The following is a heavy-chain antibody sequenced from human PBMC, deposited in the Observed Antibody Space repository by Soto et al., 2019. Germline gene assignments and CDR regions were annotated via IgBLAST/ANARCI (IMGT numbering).Heavy chain of an antibody. CDR3: ARHRRGYLDY. CDR2: IYYSGST. Sequence: QLQLQESGPGLVKPSETLSLTCTVSGGSISSSSYYWGWIRQPPGKGLEWIGSIYYSGSTYYNPSRKSRVTISVDTSKNQFSLKLSSVTAADTAVYYCARHRRGYLDYWGQGTLVTVSS. D-gene: IGHD3-10*01. CDR1: GGSISSSSYY. J-gene: IGHJ4*02. V-gene: IGHV4-39*01.